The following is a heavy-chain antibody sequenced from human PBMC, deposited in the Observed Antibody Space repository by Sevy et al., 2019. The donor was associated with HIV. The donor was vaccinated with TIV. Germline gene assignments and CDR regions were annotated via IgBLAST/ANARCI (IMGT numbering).Heavy chain of an antibody. CDR2: VYYTGGT. Sequence: SETLCLTCTVSGGSINSDHWNWIRQPPGKGLEWIGYVYYTGGTNCNPSLKNRVTISVDRTKNQFSLKLTSVTAADTAVYYCARRNDFDIWGQGTMVTVSS. J-gene: IGHJ3*02. V-gene: IGHV4-59*08. CDR3: ARRNDFDI. CDR1: GGSINSDH.